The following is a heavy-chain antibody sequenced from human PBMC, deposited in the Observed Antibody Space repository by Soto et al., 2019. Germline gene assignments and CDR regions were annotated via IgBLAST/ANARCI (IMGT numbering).Heavy chain of an antibody. CDR1: GGPFSSYT. CDR2: IIPILRIA. J-gene: IGHJ6*02. D-gene: IGHD1-26*01. V-gene: IGHV1-69*02. Sequence: QVQLVQSGAEVKKPGSSVKVSCKSSGGPFSSYTISWVRQAPGQGLEWMGRIIPILRIANYAQKFQGRVTITADKSTVTAYKELISLRSEDTAVYYCASGGQWDTGVDGMDVWGQGTTVTVSS. CDR3: ASGGQWDTGVDGMDV.